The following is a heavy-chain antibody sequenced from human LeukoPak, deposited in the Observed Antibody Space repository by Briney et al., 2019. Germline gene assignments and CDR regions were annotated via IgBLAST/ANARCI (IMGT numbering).Heavy chain of an antibody. CDR2: ITSDGSST. CDR1: GFTFRTYW. Sequence: GGSLRLSCSTSGFTFRTYWMHWVRQAPGKWLEWVSRITSDGSSTSYADTLKGRFTISRDNAKNTLYLQMNSLRAEDTAVYYCTRAGSFRHDYWGQGTLVTVSS. CDR3: TRAGSFRHDY. V-gene: IGHV3-74*01. D-gene: IGHD3-10*01. J-gene: IGHJ4*02.